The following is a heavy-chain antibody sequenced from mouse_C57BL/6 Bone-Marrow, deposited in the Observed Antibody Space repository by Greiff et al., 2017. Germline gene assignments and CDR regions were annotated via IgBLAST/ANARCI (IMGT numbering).Heavy chain of an antibody. J-gene: IGHJ3*01. CDR3: ALLPWFAY. CDR2: IYPGDGDT. Sequence: VQLQQSGPELVKPGASVKISCKASGYAFSSSWMNWVKQRPGKGLEWIGRIYPGDGDTNYNGKFKGKATLTADKSSSTAYMQLSSLTSEDSAVYFCALLPWFAYWGQGTLVTVSA. V-gene: IGHV1-82*01. CDR1: GYAFSSSW.